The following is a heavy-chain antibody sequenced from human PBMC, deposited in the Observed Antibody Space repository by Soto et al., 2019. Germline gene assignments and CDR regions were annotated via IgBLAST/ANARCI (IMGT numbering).Heavy chain of an antibody. Sequence: GGSLRLSCAASGFTFSGSAMHWVRQASGKGLEWVGRIRSKSNDYATSYAASVEGRFTISRDDSKKTAYLQMNSLESEDTAVYYCSRDDSDWFFNWGRGTLVTVSS. CDR3: SRDDSDWFFN. V-gene: IGHV3-73*01. CDR1: GFTFSGSA. CDR2: IRSKSNDYAT. D-gene: IGHD3-9*01. J-gene: IGHJ4*02.